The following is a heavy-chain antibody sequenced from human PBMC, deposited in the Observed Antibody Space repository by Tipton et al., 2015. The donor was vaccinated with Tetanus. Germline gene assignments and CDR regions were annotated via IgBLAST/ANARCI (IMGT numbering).Heavy chain of an antibody. Sequence: TLSLTCTVSGGSISSGGYYWSWIRQHPGKGLEWIGYIHYSGSTYHNPSLRSRVTISVDTSKNQFSLKLSSVTAADTAVYYCARVATPSPGGYYYYMDVWGKGTTVTVSS. CDR1: GGSISSGGYY. CDR3: ARVATPSPGGYYYYMDV. D-gene: IGHD5-12*01. V-gene: IGHV4-31*03. CDR2: IHYSGST. J-gene: IGHJ6*03.